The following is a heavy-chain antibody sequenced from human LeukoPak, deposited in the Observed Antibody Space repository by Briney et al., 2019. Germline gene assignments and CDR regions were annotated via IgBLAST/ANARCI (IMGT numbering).Heavy chain of an antibody. V-gene: IGHV1-69*01. CDR3: ARARVNYGSADLDY. Sequence: SVKVSCKASGGTLSSYAISCVRQAPGQGLEWMGGIIPIFGTANYAQKFQGRVTITADESTSTAYMELSSLRSEDTAVYYCARARVNYGSADLDYWGQGTLVTVSS. CDR1: GGTLSSYA. CDR2: IIPIFGTA. J-gene: IGHJ4*02. D-gene: IGHD3-10*01.